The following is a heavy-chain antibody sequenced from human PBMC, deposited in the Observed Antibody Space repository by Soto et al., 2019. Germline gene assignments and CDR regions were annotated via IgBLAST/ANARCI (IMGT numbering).Heavy chain of an antibody. J-gene: IGHJ4*02. CDR2: VHYSGSL. V-gene: IGHV4-59*01. D-gene: IGHD6-13*01. CDR1: GGSIISYY. CDR3: ARGTRQLAGGEFFAY. Sequence: QVQLQESGPGLVKPSETLSLSCTVSGGSIISYYWTWIRQPPGKGLEWIGYVHYSGSLNYNPSLKSRVTMSLVRSQNQFLLNLSFVTAVDTAVYYCARGTRQLAGGEFFAYWGQGALVTVSS.